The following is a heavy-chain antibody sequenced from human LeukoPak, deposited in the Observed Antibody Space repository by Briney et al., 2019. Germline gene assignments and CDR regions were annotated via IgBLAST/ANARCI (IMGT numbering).Heavy chain of an antibody. CDR3: AILGEVGATTVY. CDR1: GHTFTSYY. Sequence: ASVKVSCKASGHTFTSYYIHWVRQAPGPGLEWMGIINPSGGSTSYAQKFQGRVTMTRDTSTSTVYMELSSLRSEDTAVYYCAILGEVGATTVYWGQGTLVTVSS. D-gene: IGHD1-26*01. J-gene: IGHJ4*02. CDR2: INPSGGST. V-gene: IGHV1-46*03.